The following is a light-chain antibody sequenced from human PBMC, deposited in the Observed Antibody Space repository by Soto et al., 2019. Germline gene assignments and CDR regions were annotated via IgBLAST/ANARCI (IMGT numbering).Light chain of an antibody. CDR1: ESVKTF. J-gene: IGKJ4*01. V-gene: IGKV3-11*01. CDR3: QQRTTWRALS. CDR2: DAS. Sequence: IVLTQSPATLSLSPGERVTLSCRASESVKTFLAWYQQKPGQAPRLLIYDASNRATGIPARFSGGGSGTDFPLTISSLEPDDSAVYYCQQRTTWRALSFGGGTKVEI.